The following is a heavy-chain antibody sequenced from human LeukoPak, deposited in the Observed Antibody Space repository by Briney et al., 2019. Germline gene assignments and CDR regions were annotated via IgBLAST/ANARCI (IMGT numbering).Heavy chain of an antibody. D-gene: IGHD2-2*01. V-gene: IGHV3-66*01. CDR1: GLAVNRKY. Sequence: GGSLRLSCAASGLAVNRKYMSWVRQAPGKGLEWVSIIYSDGSTYYADSVKGRFTISRDNSKNTLYLQMTSLRAEDTAMYYCARDRYPAAREFDYWGQGTLVTVSS. CDR2: IYSDGST. CDR3: ARDRYPAAREFDY. J-gene: IGHJ4*02.